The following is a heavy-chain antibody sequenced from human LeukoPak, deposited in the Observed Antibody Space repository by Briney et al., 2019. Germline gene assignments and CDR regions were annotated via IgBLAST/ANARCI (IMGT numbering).Heavy chain of an antibody. V-gene: IGHV3-7*01. CDR3: ARDNSGFDS. D-gene: IGHD6-19*01. Sequence: GGSLRLSCAGSGFTFKNYWMALVRQAPGKGLEWVANIRHDGSARYYGDSVKGRFTISRDDAKNSLFLQMNSLRVDDTALYYCARDNSGFDSWGQGTLVTVSS. J-gene: IGHJ4*02. CDR1: GFTFKNYW. CDR2: IRHDGSAR.